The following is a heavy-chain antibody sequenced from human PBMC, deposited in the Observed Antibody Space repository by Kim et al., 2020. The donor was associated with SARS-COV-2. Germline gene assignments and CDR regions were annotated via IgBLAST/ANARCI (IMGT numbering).Heavy chain of an antibody. D-gene: IGHD3-22*01. CDR2: IYYSGST. V-gene: IGHV4-31*03. CDR3: ARARITMIVVVTHFDY. J-gene: IGHJ4*02. Sequence: SETLSLTCTVSGGSISSGGYYWSWIRQHPGKGLEWIGYIYYSGSTYYNPSLKSRVTISVDTSKNQFSLKLSSVTATDTAVYYCARARITMIVVVTHFDYLGQGTLVTVSS. CDR1: GGSISSGGYY.